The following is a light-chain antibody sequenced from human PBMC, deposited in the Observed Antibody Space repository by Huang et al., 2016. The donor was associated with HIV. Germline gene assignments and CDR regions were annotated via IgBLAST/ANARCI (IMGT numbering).Light chain of an antibody. CDR1: QSVGSN. V-gene: IGKV3-15*01. CDR2: SAS. CDR3: QQYNNWPLT. J-gene: IGKJ4*01. Sequence: VMTQSPAVLSVSPGERAALSCRASQSVGSNLAWYQQKRGQAPRLLIYSASTRDTGVPARFSGHGSGTEFTLTINSLQSEDFVVYHCQQYNNWPLTFGGGTQVEIK.